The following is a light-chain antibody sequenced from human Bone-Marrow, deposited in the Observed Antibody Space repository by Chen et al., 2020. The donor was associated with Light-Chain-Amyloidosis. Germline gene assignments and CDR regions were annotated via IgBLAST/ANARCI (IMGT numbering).Light chain of an antibody. V-gene: IGLV1-40*01. J-gene: IGLJ2*01. CDR2: GNS. CDR3: AAWDDGLNGVL. CDR1: SSNIGAGYD. Sequence: QSVLTQPPSVSGAPGQRVTISCTGSSSNIGAGYDVHWYQQLPGTAPKLLIYGNSNRPSGVPDRFSGSKSGTSASLAISGLQSDDEADYFCAAWDDGLNGVLFGGGTKLTVL.